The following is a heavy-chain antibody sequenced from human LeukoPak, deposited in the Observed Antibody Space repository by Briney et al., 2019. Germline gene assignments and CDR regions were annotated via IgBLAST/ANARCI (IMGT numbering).Heavy chain of an antibody. J-gene: IGHJ5*02. Sequence: SETLSLTCTVSGGSLSTYYWSWIRQPPGKGLEWIGYIYNSGSTNYSPSLRSRVTISVDTSKNQFSLKLSSVTAADTAVYYCARPHCGGDCYHVGWFDPWGQGTLVTVSS. D-gene: IGHD2-21*02. CDR1: GGSLSTYY. CDR3: ARPHCGGDCYHVGWFDP. CDR2: IYNSGST. V-gene: IGHV4-59*12.